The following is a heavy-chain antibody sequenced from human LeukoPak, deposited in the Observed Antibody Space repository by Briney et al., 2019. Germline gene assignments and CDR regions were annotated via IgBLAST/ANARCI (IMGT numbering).Heavy chain of an antibody. CDR2: IKTVGAYT. Sequence: GGSLRLSCVASGVTFSRYWMHWVRQAPGGGLVWVSRIKTVGAYTSNADSVKGGFTISRENAKSTLYLQMHSQKVEDTAVYYCVADLGDYADFWGQGTLVTVSS. V-gene: IGHV3-74*01. CDR3: VADLGDYADF. J-gene: IGHJ4*02. CDR1: GVTFSRYW.